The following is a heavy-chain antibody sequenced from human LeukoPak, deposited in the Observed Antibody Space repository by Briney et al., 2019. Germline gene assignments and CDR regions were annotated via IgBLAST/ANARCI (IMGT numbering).Heavy chain of an antibody. D-gene: IGHD5-18*01. CDR1: GFTFSSYS. Sequence: GRSLRLSCAASGFTFSSYSMNWVRQAPGKGLEWVSSISSSGAYIFYADSVKGRFTISRDNAKNSLYLQMNSLRAEDTAVYYCARGRYTYGYPLFDYWGQGTLVTVSS. CDR3: ARGRYTYGYPLFDY. J-gene: IGHJ4*02. V-gene: IGHV3-21*01. CDR2: ISSSGAYI.